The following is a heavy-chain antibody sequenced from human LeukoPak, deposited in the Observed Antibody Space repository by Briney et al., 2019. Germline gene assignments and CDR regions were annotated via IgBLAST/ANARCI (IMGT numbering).Heavy chain of an antibody. V-gene: IGHV4-59*08. CDR1: GGFISSYY. D-gene: IGHD3-22*01. J-gene: IGHJ4*02. CDR3: ARHPKAYDSSGSPMYFDY. CDR2: IYYSGST. Sequence: PSETLSLTCTVSGGFISSYYWSWIRQPPGKGLEWIGYIYYSGSTNYNPSLKSRVTISVDTSKNQFSLKLSSVTAADTAVYYCARHPKAYDSSGSPMYFDYWGQGTLVTVSS.